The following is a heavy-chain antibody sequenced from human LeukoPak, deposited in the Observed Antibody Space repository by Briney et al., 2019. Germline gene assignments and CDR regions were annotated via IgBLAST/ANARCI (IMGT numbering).Heavy chain of an antibody. J-gene: IGHJ4*02. CDR1: GYTFTSYA. CDR3: ARLIPSGSYYEDY. D-gene: IGHD1-26*01. CDR2: ISAYNGNT. V-gene: IGHV1-18*01. Sequence: GASVKVSCKASGYTFTSYAMHWVRQAPGQGLEWMGWISAYNGNTNYAQKLQGRVTMTTDTSTSTAYMELRSLRSDDTAVYYCARLIPSGSYYEDYWGQGTLVTVSS.